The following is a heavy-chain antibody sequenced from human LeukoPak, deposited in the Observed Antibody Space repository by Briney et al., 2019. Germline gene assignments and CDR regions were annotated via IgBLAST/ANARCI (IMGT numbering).Heavy chain of an antibody. CDR3: AKSSSMVRGVINSNYGMDV. Sequence: PGGSLRLSCAASGFTFSPYSMNWVRQAPGKGLEWVSGISWNSGSIGYADSVKGRFTISRDNAKNSLYLQMNSLRAEDTALYYCAKSSSMVRGVINSNYGMDVWGQGTTVTVSS. V-gene: IGHV3-9*01. CDR1: GFTFSPYS. J-gene: IGHJ6*02. D-gene: IGHD3-10*01. CDR2: ISWNSGSI.